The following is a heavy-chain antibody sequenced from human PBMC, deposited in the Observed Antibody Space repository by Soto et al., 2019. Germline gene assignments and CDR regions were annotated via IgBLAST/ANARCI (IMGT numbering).Heavy chain of an antibody. D-gene: IGHD3-3*02. Sequence: QVQLQESGPGLVKPSQTLSLTCTVSGGSIRSGGHYWSWIRQHPGKGLEWLGYFYYAGSTYSNPSYRGSTYDNPSLNNRLTISADTSKNQFSLELSSVTAADTAVYYCARAAFFSDYCFDCWGQGTLVTVSS. V-gene: IGHV4-31*03. CDR1: GGSIRSGGHY. J-gene: IGHJ4*02. CDR3: ARAAFFSDYCFDC. CDR2: FYYAGSTYSNPSYRGST.